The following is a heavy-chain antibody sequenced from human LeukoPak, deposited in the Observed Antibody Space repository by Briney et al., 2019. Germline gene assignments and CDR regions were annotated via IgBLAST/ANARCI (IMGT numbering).Heavy chain of an antibody. D-gene: IGHD5-18*01. J-gene: IGHJ4*02. Sequence: ASVKVSCKASGYTFTGYYIHWVRQAPGQGLEWMGWIDPNSGGTKSAQKFQGRVTMTRDTSISTAYMELSRLRSDDTAVYYCAREGIQLWFSYWGQGTLVTVSS. CDR3: AREGIQLWFSY. CDR1: GYTFTGYY. CDR2: IDPNSGGT. V-gene: IGHV1-2*02.